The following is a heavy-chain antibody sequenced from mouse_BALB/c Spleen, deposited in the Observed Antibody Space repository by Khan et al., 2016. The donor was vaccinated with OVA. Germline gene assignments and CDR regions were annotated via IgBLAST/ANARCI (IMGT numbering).Heavy chain of an antibody. CDR1: GFTFSTYA. D-gene: IGHD2-1*01. CDR2: INSDGDYT. Sequence: EVLLVESGGGLVKPGGSLKLSCAASGFTFSTYAMSWVRQTPEKRLEWVATINSDGDYTYYPDSVTGRFTISRDNAKNTLYLQMSSLRSEDTAMYYCARSPYGNFAYWGQGTLVTVSA. J-gene: IGHJ3*01. CDR3: ARSPYGNFAY. V-gene: IGHV5-9-3*01.